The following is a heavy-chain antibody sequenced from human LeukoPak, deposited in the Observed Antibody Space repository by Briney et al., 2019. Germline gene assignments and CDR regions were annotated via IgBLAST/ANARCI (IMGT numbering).Heavy chain of an antibody. D-gene: IGHD3-16*01. CDR3: ARDQGGEQSY. J-gene: IGHJ4*02. CDR1: GFTFSSYS. CDR2: ISSFSGTI. Sequence: GGSLRLSCAASGFTFSSYSMNWVRQAPGKWLEWVSYISSFSGTIYYADSVKGRFTISRDNAKNSLYLQMNSLRAEDTAVYYCARDQGGEQSYWGQGTLVTASS. V-gene: IGHV3-48*01.